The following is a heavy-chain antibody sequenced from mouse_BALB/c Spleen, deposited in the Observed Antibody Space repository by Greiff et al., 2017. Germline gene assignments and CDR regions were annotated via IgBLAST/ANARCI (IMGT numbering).Heavy chain of an antibody. CDR3: ARQGTTLFDY. V-gene: IGHV1-80*01. Sequence: QVQLQQSGAELVRPGSSVKISCKASGYAFSSYWMNWVKQRPGQGLEWIGQIYPGDGDTNYNGKFKGKATLTADKSSSTAYMQLSSLTSEDSAVYFCARQGTTLFDYWGQGTTLTVSS. CDR2: IYPGDGDT. CDR1: GYAFSSYW. D-gene: IGHD1-1*01. J-gene: IGHJ2*01.